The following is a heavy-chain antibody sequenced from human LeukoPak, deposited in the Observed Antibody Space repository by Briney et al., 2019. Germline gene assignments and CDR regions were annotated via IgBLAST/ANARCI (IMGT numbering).Heavy chain of an antibody. J-gene: IGHJ5*02. Sequence: ASVKVSCKASGYTFTSYGISWVRQAPGQGLEWMGWMNPNSGNTGYAQKFQGRVTMTRNTSISTAYMELSSLRSEDTAVYYCARVVGALVADPWGQGTLVTVSS. D-gene: IGHD1-26*01. CDR1: GYTFTSYG. CDR3: ARVVGALVADP. V-gene: IGHV1-8*02. CDR2: MNPNSGNT.